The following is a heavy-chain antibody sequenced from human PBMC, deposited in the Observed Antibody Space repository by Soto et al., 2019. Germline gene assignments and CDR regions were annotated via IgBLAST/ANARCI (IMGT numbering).Heavy chain of an antibody. CDR3: ARGVIAVAGFYYYGMDV. D-gene: IGHD6-19*01. CDR1: GGSFSGYY. V-gene: IGHV4-34*01. CDR2: INHSGST. Sequence: SETLSLTCAVYGGSFSGYYWSWIRQPPGKGLEWIGEINHSGSTNYNPSLKSRVTISVDTSKNQFSLKLSSVTAADTAVYYCARGVIAVAGFYYYGMDVWGQGTTVTVSS. J-gene: IGHJ6*02.